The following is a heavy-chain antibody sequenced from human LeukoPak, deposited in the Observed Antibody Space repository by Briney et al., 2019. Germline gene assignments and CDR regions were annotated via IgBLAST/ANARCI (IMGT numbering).Heavy chain of an antibody. Sequence: GGSLRLSCAASGFTFSSYAMHWVRQAPGKGLEWVAVISYDGSNKYYADSVKGRFTISRDNSKNTLYLQMNSQRAEDTAVYYCASGWLLLDYWGQGTLVTVSS. CDR2: ISYDGSNK. CDR1: GFTFSSYA. CDR3: ASGWLLLDY. V-gene: IGHV3-30*04. J-gene: IGHJ4*02. D-gene: IGHD3-22*01.